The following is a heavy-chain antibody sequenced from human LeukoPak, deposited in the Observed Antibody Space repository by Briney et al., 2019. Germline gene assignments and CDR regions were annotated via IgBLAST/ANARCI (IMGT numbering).Heavy chain of an antibody. CDR2: VRYDSTKK. CDR1: GFTFSSYG. Sequence: PGGSLRLSCAASGFTFSSYGMHWVRQAPGKGLEWVAFVRYDSTKKYYADSVKGRFTISRDNFKNTLDLQMNSLRPEDTAVYHCAKDEATIGYSYYYMDVWGKGTMVTISS. D-gene: IGHD5-12*01. J-gene: IGHJ6*03. V-gene: IGHV3-30*02. CDR3: AKDEATIGYSYYYMDV.